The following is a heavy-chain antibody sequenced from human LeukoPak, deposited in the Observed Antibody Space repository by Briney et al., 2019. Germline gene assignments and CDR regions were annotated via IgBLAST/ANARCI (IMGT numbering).Heavy chain of an antibody. CDR2: ISWNSGSI. CDR1: GFTFDDYA. J-gene: IGHJ3*02. CDR3: AKDISYGSGSPRAFDI. V-gene: IGHV3-9*01. Sequence: GGSLRLSCAASGFTFDDYAMHWVRQAPGKGFEWVSGISWNSGSIGYADSVKGRFTISRDNVKNSLYLQMNSLRAEDTALYYCAKDISYGSGSPRAFDIWGQGTMVTVSS. D-gene: IGHD3-10*01.